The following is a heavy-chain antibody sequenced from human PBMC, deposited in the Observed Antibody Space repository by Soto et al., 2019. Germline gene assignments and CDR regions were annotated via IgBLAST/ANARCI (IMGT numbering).Heavy chain of an antibody. V-gene: IGHV1-2*02. D-gene: IGHD3-10*01. CDR3: ARERASWYYYGSGRDYFDY. CDR2: INPNSGGT. J-gene: IGHJ4*02. Sequence: ASVKVSCKASGYTFTGYYMHWVRQAPGQGLEWMGWINPNSGGTNYAQKFQGRVTMTRDTSISTAYMELSRLRSDDTAVYYCARERASWYYYGSGRDYFDYWGPG. CDR1: GYTFTGYY.